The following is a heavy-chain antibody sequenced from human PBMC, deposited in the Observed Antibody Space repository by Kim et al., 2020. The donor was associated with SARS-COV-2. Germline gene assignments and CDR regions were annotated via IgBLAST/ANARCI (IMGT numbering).Heavy chain of an antibody. D-gene: IGHD2-2*01. CDR3: ARDEYCSSTSCSPAAYYYGMDV. CDR1: GFTFSSYA. J-gene: IGHJ6*02. V-gene: IGHV3-30-3*01. CDR2: ISYDGSNK. Sequence: GGSLRLSCAASGFTFSSYAMHWVRQAPGKGLEWVAVISYDGSNKYYADSVKGRFTISRDNSKNTLYLQMNSLRAEDTAVYYCARDEYCSSTSCSPAAYYYGMDVWGQGTTVTVSS.